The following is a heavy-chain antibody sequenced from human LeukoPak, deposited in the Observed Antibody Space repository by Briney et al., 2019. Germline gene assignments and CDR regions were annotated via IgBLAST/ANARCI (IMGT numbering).Heavy chain of an antibody. CDR2: ISSSGNYI. CDR1: GFTFSSYE. J-gene: IGHJ4*02. CDR3: ARPVSGSGSN. V-gene: IGHV3-21*01. Sequence: PGGSLRLSCAASGFTFSSYEMNWVRQAPGKGLEWVSSISSSGNYIDYADSVKGRFTVSRDNAKNSLYLQMNSLRAEDTAVYYCARPVSGSGSNWGQGTLVTVSS. D-gene: IGHD3-10*01.